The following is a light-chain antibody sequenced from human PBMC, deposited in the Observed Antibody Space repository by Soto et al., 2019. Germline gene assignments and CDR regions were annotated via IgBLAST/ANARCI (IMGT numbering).Light chain of an antibody. Sequence: QSALTQPASVSGSPGQWITISCTGTSSDVGGYNYVSWYQQHPGKAPKLIIYEVSNRPSGVSNRFSGSKSGNTATLTISGLQAEDEADYHCSSYTSSSTLVVFGGGTKLTVL. CDR3: SSYTSSSTLVV. CDR2: EVS. J-gene: IGLJ2*01. V-gene: IGLV2-14*01. CDR1: SSDVGGYNY.